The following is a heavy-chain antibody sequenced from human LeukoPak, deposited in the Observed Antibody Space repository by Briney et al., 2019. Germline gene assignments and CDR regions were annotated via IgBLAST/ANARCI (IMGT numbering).Heavy chain of an antibody. CDR3: AKDHGLGSSTSREPGAFDI. CDR2: ISYDGSNK. CDR1: GFTFSSYG. J-gene: IGHJ3*02. D-gene: IGHD2-2*01. V-gene: IGHV3-30*18. Sequence: PGGSLRLSCAASGFTFSSYGMHWVRQAPGKGLEWVAVISYDGSNKYYADSVKGRFTISRDNSKNTLYLQMNSLRAEDTAVYYCAKDHGLGSSTSREPGAFDIWGQGTMVTVS.